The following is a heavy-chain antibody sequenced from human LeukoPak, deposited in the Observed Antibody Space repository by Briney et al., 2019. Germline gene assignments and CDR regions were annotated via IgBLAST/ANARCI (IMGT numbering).Heavy chain of an antibody. CDR3: AKDDAYYYGSGSFDY. CDR1: GFTFSSYG. D-gene: IGHD3-10*01. Sequence: GGSLRLSCAASGFTFSSYGMHWVRQAPGKGLEWVAFIRYDGSNKCYADSVKGRFTISRDNSKNTLYLQMNSLRAEDTAVYYCAKDDAYYYGSGSFDYWGQGTLVTVSS. CDR2: IRYDGSNK. J-gene: IGHJ4*02. V-gene: IGHV3-30*02.